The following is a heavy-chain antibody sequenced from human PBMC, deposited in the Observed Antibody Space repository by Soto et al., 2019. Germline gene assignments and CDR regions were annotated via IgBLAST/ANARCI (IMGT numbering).Heavy chain of an antibody. CDR3: ARDRKYDFWSGYYYYYYMDV. D-gene: IGHD3-3*01. Sequence: EVQLVESGGGLVKPGGSLRLSCAASGFTFSSYSMNWVRQAPGKGLEWVSSISSSSSYIYYADSVKGRFTISRDKAKNSLYLQMNSLRAEDTAVYYCARDRKYDFWSGYYYYYYMDVWGKGTTVTVSS. V-gene: IGHV3-21*01. CDR2: ISSSSSYI. CDR1: GFTFSSYS. J-gene: IGHJ6*03.